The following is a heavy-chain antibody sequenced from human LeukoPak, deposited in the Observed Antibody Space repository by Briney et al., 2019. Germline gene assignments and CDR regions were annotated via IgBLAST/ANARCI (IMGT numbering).Heavy chain of an antibody. V-gene: IGHV3-21*01. CDR2: ISSSSSYI. J-gene: IGHJ4*02. CDR1: GFTFSSYS. Sequence: GGSLRLSCAASGFTFSSYSMNWVRQAPGKGLEWVSSISSSSSYIYYADSVKGRFTISRDNAKNSLYLQMNSLRAEDTAGYYCARAGWIQLWTFDYWGQGTLVTVSS. D-gene: IGHD5-18*01. CDR3: ARAGWIQLWTFDY.